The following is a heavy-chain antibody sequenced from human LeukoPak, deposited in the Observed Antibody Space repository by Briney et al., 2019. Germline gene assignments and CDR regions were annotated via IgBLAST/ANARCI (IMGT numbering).Heavy chain of an antibody. J-gene: IGHJ6*02. V-gene: IGHV3-74*01. CDR2: VNSDGTRT. D-gene: IGHD1-1*01. Sequence: GGSLRLSCAASEISFSSSWMHWVRQGPGKGLVWVSRVNSDGTRTNYADSVKGRFAISRDNAKNMLYLQMNSLRAEDTAVYYCARGRYGRATDYYYGMDVWGQGTTVTVSS. CDR3: ARGRYGRATDYYYGMDV. CDR1: EISFSSSW.